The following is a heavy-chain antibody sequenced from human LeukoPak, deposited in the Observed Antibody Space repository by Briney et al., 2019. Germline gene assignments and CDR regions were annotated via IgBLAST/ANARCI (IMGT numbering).Heavy chain of an antibody. J-gene: IGHJ4*02. D-gene: IGHD1-26*01. V-gene: IGHV3-49*04. CDR2: IRSKAYGGTT. CDR3: TRGRRATHDY. Sequence: GGSLRLSCAASGFTFSSYAMHWVRQAPGKGLEWVGFIRSKAYGGTTEYAASVKGRFTISRDDSKSIAYLQMNSLKTEDTAVYYCTRGRRATHDYWGQGTLVTVSS. CDR1: GFTFSSYA.